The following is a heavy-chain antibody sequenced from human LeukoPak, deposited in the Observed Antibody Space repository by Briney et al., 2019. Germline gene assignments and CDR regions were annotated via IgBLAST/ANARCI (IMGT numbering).Heavy chain of an antibody. V-gene: IGHV4-34*01. CDR1: GGSFSGYY. CDR2: ISHSGST. D-gene: IGHD6-19*01. J-gene: IGHJ4*02. Sequence: SETLSLTCAVYGGSFSGYYWSWIRQPPGKGLEWIGEISHSGSTNYNPSLKSRVTISVDTSKNQFSLKLSSVTAADTAVYYCADRAGSFDYWGQGTLVTVSS. CDR3: ADRAGSFDY.